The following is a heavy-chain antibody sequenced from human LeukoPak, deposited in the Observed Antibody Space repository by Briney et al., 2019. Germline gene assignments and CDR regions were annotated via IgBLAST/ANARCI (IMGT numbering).Heavy chain of an antibody. J-gene: IGHJ4*02. CDR2: IYTSGST. CDR3: ARGTYYYGSGSYPFDY. CDR1: GGSISSYY. Sequence: LETLSLTCTVSGGSISSYYWNWIRQPAGKGLEWIGRIYTSGSTNYNPSLKSRVTMSVDTSKNQFSLKLSSVTAADTAVYYCARGTYYYGSGSYPFDYWGQGTLVTVSS. V-gene: IGHV4-4*07. D-gene: IGHD3-10*01.